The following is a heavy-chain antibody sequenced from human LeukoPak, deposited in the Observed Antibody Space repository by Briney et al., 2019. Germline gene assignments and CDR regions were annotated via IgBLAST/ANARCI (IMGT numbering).Heavy chain of an antibody. J-gene: IGHJ4*02. D-gene: IGHD3-9*01. CDR1: GFTFNCYS. CDR2: IRSTSSYI. Sequence: KPGGSLRLSCAASGFTFNCYSMNCVRQAPGKGLEWVSSIRSTSSYIYYADSMDGRFTISRDNAKNSLYLQMNSLRAEDTAVYYCASNNYDIMTGYDRGFDYWGQGTLVTVSS. V-gene: IGHV3-21*01. CDR3: ASNNYDIMTGYDRGFDY.